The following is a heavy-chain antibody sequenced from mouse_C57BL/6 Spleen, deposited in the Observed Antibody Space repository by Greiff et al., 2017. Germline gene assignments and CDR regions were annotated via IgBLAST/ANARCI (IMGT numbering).Heavy chain of an antibody. D-gene: IGHD2-1*01. CDR3: TGKQLAY. CDR2: IDPEPGGT. CDR1: GYTFTDYE. Sequence: LVESGAELVRPGASVTLSCKASGYTFTDYEMHWVKQTPVHGLEWIGAIDPEPGGTAYNQKFKGKAILTADKSSSTAYMELRSLTSEDSAVYYCTGKQLAYWGQGTLVTVSA. V-gene: IGHV1-15*01. J-gene: IGHJ3*01.